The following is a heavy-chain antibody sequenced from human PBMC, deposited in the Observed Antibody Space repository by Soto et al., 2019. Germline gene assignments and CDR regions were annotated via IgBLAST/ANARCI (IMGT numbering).Heavy chain of an antibody. Sequence: QVQLVESGGGVVQPGRSLRLSCAASGFTFSSYGMHWVRQAPGKGLEWVAVISYDGSNKYYADSVKGRFTISRDNSKNTLYLQTNSLRAEDTAVYYCAKDGEWFGEFRPNWFDPWGQGTLVTVSS. V-gene: IGHV3-30*18. CDR3: AKDGEWFGEFRPNWFDP. CDR2: ISYDGSNK. J-gene: IGHJ5*02. CDR1: GFTFSSYG. D-gene: IGHD3-10*01.